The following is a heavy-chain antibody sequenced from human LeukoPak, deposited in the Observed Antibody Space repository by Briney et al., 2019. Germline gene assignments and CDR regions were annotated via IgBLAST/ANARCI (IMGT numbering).Heavy chain of an antibody. D-gene: IGHD4-17*01. Sequence: PGGSLRLSCAASGFTFSSYGMHWVRQTPGKGLEWVAVIWYDGSNKYYADSVKGRFTISRDNSKNTLYLQMNSLRAEDTAVYYCARDGLKIHSTVTGSYISFDPWGQGTLVTVSS. V-gene: IGHV3-33*01. CDR3: ARDGLKIHSTVTGSYISFDP. J-gene: IGHJ5*02. CDR2: IWYDGSNK. CDR1: GFTFSSYG.